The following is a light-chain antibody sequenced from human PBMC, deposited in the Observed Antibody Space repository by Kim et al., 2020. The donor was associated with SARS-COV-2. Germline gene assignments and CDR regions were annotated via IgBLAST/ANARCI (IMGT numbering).Light chain of an antibody. CDR3: LKYNSAPWK. CDR1: QDISNT. J-gene: IGKJ1*01. CDR2: AAS. V-gene: IGKV1-27*01. Sequence: ASVADIVAITCRASQDISNTLAWYQQEPGKVPKVLICAASTLQSGVPSRFSSRGSGTEFTLTISSLQTEDIATYYHLKYNSAPWKFGPESKVYIK.